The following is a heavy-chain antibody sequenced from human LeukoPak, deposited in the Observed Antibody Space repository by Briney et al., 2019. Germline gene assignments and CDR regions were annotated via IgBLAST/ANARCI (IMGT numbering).Heavy chain of an antibody. CDR3: ARDRQGLHY. D-gene: IGHD4-11*01. V-gene: IGHV3-74*01. Sequence: TGGSLRLSCAVSGLTFSNYWMHWVRQAPGKGLVWFSRISNDGTSTSYADSVKGRFTISRDNAKNTLYLQMNSLRGEDTAVYYCARDRQGLHYWGQGALVTVSS. J-gene: IGHJ4*02. CDR2: ISNDGTST. CDR1: GLTFSNYW.